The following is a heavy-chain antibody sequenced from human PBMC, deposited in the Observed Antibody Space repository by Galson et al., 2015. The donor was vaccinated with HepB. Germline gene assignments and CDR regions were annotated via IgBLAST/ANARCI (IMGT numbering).Heavy chain of an antibody. V-gene: IGHV3-30*02. CDR3: AKDLEYIAWSNKFDS. D-gene: IGHD3-3*01. CDR2: IRYDETNK. Sequence: SLRLSCAASGFSFSSFGMHWVRQAPGKGLEWVAFIRYDETNKYYVDSVKGRFTISRDNSKNTLNLQMNSLKAEDTAVYYCAKDLEYIAWSNKFDSWGQGTLVTVSS. CDR1: GFSFSSFG. J-gene: IGHJ4*02.